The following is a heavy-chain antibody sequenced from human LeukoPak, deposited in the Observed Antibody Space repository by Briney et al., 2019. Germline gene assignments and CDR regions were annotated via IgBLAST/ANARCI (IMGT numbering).Heavy chain of an antibody. J-gene: IGHJ6*03. CDR3: AKDGGVGTWIQLWLRSPYYYYMDV. V-gene: IGHV3-23*01. CDR2: ISGSGGST. Sequence: PGGSLRLSCAASGFTFSDYGMSWVRQAPGKGLEWVSAISGSGGSTYYADSVKGRFTISRDNSKNTLYLQMNSLRAEDTAVYYCAKDGGVGTWIQLWLRSPYYYYMDVWGKGTTVTVSS. CDR1: GFTFSDYG. D-gene: IGHD5-18*01.